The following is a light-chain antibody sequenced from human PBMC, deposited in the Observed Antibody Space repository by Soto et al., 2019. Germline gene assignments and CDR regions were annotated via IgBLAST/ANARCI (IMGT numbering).Light chain of an antibody. CDR3: QQSYSRPLT. V-gene: IGKV1-39*01. Sequence: DIQMTQSPSSLSASVGDRVTITCRASQSITNYLNWYQQKVGKAPQLLIYAASTLQSGVPSRFSGIGSGTDFTLTINNLQPEDFATYYCQQSYSRPLTFGGGTKVDIK. CDR2: AAS. J-gene: IGKJ4*01. CDR1: QSITNY.